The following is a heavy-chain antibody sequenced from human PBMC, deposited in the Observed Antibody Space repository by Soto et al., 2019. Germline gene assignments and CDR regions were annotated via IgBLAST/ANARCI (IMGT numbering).Heavy chain of an antibody. J-gene: IGHJ6*02. CDR3: ARDIMITFGGVSRYYYYYGMDV. CDR2: INPNSGGT. V-gene: IGHV1-2*04. D-gene: IGHD3-16*01. CDR1: GYTFTSYA. Sequence: GASVKVSCKASGYTFTSYAMHWVRQAPGQGLEWMGWINPNSGGTNYAQKFQGWVTMTRDTSISTAYMELSRLRSDDTAVYYCARDIMITFGGVSRYYYYYGMDVWGQGTTVTVSS.